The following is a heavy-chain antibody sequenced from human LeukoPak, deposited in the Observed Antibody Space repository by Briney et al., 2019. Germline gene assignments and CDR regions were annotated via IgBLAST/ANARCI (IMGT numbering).Heavy chain of an antibody. CDR3: AKDGQTGEWELEH. CDR2: ITGSGGST. CDR1: GFTFRSHA. J-gene: IGHJ1*01. Sequence: TGGSLRLSCAASGFTFRSHAMSWVRQAPGKGLDYVSTITGSGGSTYYANSVKGRFTVSRDNSKNTVYLQMNSLRADDTAIYYCAKDGQTGEWELEHWGQGTLVTVSS. D-gene: IGHD7-27*01. V-gene: IGHV3-23*01.